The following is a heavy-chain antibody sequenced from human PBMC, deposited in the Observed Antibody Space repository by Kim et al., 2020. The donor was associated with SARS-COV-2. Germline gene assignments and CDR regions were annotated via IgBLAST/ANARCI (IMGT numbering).Heavy chain of an antibody. Sequence: SVKVSCKASGGTFSSYAISWVRQAPGQGLEWMGGIIPIFGTANYAQKFQGRVTITADESTSTAYMELSSLRSEDTAVYYCAGGKSGSYDRFDYWGQGTLVTVSS. D-gene: IGHD1-26*01. CDR2: IIPIFGTA. CDR1: GGTFSSYA. V-gene: IGHV1-69*13. J-gene: IGHJ4*02. CDR3: AGGKSGSYDRFDY.